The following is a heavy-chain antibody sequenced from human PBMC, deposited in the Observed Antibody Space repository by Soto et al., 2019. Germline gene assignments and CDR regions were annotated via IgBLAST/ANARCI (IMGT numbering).Heavy chain of an antibody. CDR2: INPNSGGT. V-gene: IGHV1-2*04. D-gene: IGHD6-13*01. CDR1: GYTFTGYY. CDR3: ARARYSSSSDYFYGMDV. Sequence: ASVKVSCKASGYTFTGYYMHWVRQAPGQGLEWMGWINPNSGGTNYAQKFQGWVTMTRDTSISTAYMELSRLRSDVTAVYYCARARYSSSSDYFYGMDVWGQGTTVTVSS. J-gene: IGHJ6*02.